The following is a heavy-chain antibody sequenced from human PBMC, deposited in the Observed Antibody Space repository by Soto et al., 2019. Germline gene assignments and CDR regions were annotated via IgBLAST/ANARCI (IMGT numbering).Heavy chain of an antibody. D-gene: IGHD2-15*01. CDR3: AKEDVFCSGGSCYPITVAFDI. CDR2: ISSSSSYI. Sequence: SWVLQEHGKGLEWVSSISSSSSYIYYADSVRDRFTISRDDSKNTLYLQMINLRAEDTAIYYCAKEDVFCSGGSCYPITVAFDIWGQGTMVTVSS. J-gene: IGHJ3*02. V-gene: IGHV3-21*04.